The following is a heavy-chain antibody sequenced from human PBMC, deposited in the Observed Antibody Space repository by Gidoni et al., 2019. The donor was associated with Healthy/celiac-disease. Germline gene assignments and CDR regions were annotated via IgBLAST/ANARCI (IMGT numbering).Heavy chain of an antibody. CDR2: ISWNSGSI. CDR3: AKDSGSDSSGDGFDY. Sequence: EVQLVASGGGLVQPGRSLRRSCAASGFPFDDYAMHWVRHAPGKGLEWVSGISWNSGSIGYADSVKGRFTISRDNAKNSLYLQMNSLRAEDTALYYCAKDSGSDSSGDGFDYWGQGTLVTVSS. CDR1: GFPFDDYA. J-gene: IGHJ4*02. D-gene: IGHD3-22*01. V-gene: IGHV3-9*01.